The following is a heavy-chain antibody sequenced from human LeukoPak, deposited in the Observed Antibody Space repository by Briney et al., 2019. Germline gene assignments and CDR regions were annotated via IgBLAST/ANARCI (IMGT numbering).Heavy chain of an antibody. V-gene: IGHV4-59*11. CDR1: GGSISSHY. CDR2: IYYSGST. J-gene: IGHJ4*02. CDR3: ARSKYSGYDSRGNFDY. D-gene: IGHD5-12*01. Sequence: PSETLSLTCTVAGGSISSHYWSWIRQPPGKGLEWIGYIYYSGSTNYNPSLKSRVTISVDTSKNQFSLKLSSVTAADTAVYYCARSKYSGYDSRGNFDYWGQGTLVTVSS.